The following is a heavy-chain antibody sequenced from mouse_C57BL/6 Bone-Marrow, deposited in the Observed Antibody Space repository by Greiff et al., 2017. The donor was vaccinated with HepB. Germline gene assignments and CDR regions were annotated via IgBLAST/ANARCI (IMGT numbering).Heavy chain of an antibody. V-gene: IGHV1-81*01. D-gene: IGHD1-1*01. CDR3: AREGVITTVVDHWYFDV. CDR1: GYTFTSYG. J-gene: IGHJ1*03. CDR2: IYPRSGNT. Sequence: QVQLQQSGAELARPGASVKLSCKPSGYTFTSYGISWVKQRTGQGLEWIGEIYPRSGNTYYNEKFKGKATLTADKSSSTAYMELRSLTSEDSAVYFCAREGVITTVVDHWYFDVWGTGTTVTVSS.